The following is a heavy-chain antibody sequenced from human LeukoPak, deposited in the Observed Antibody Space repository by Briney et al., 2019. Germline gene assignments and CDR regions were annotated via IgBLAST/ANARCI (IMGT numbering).Heavy chain of an antibody. D-gene: IGHD6-13*01. CDR1: GFTFSSYE. Sequence: GGSLRLSCAASGFTFSSYEMNWVRQAPGKGLEWVSYISSSGSTIYYADSVKGRFTISRDNAKNSLYLQMNSLRAEDTAVYYCARPGIAPAGIAFPFDYWGQGTLVTVSS. J-gene: IGHJ4*02. CDR2: ISSSGSTI. CDR3: ARPGIAPAGIAFPFDY. V-gene: IGHV3-48*03.